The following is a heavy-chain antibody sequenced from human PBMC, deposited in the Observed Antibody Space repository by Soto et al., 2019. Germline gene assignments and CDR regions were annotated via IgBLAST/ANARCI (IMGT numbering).Heavy chain of an antibody. D-gene: IGHD1-1*01. J-gene: IGHJ6*03. CDR2: TYYRSRWYN. CDR1: GDSVSGNSAA. CDR3: AGTTSHHWLYMDV. Sequence: QVQLQESGPGLVKPSQTLSVTCAISGDSVSGNSAAWNWIRLSPSRGLEWLARTYYRSRWYNDYAVSVRSRITVNADTSKNQFSLQLTSVTPEDTAIYHCAGTTSHHWLYMDVWGRGTTVTVSS. V-gene: IGHV6-1*01.